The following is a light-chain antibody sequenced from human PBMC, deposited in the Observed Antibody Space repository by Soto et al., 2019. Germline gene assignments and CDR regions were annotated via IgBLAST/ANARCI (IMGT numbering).Light chain of an antibody. CDR2: EAT. CDR1: SSDIGGYNL. CDR3: YSFAGSATFV. V-gene: IGLV2-23*02. Sequence: QSVPTQPASVSGSPGQSITISCTGTSSDIGGYNLVSWYQHHPGKAPKLLIYEATKRPSGVSDRFSGSRSGNTASLTISPLQSEDEADYSCYSFAGSATFVFGGGTQLTVL. J-gene: IGLJ2*01.